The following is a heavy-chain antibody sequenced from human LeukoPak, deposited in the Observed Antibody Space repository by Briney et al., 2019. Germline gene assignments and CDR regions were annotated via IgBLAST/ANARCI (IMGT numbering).Heavy chain of an antibody. V-gene: IGHV1-2*06. CDR2: INPNSGGT. CDR3: ARAPEADSSGYYHFDY. D-gene: IGHD3-22*01. Sequence: ASVKVSCKASGYTFSSYGINWVRQAPGQGLEWMGRINPNSGGTNYAQKFQGRVTMTRDTSISTAYMELSRLRSDDTAVYYCARAPEADSSGYYHFDYWGQGTLVTVSS. J-gene: IGHJ4*02. CDR1: GYTFSSYG.